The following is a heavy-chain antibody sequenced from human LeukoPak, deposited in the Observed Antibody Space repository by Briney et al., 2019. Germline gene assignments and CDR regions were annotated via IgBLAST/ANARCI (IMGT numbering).Heavy chain of an antibody. J-gene: IGHJ5*02. Sequence: GGSLRLSCAASGFTFSSNSMNWVRQAPGKGREWVSSISSSSSYIYYADSVKGRFTISRDNAKNSLYLQMNSVRAEDTAVYYCAREAFPIVPTILAACDRWGQGTLVTVSS. CDR3: AREAFPIVPTILAACDR. D-gene: IGHD5-12*01. V-gene: IGHV3-21*01. CDR2: ISSSSSYI. CDR1: GFTFSSNS.